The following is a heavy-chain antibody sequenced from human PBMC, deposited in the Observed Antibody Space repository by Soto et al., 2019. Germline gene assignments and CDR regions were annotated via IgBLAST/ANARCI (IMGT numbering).Heavy chain of an antibody. CDR1: GFTFSSYG. Sequence: PGGSLRLSCAASGFTFSSYGMHWVRQAPGKGLEWVAVIWNDGSNKYYVDSVKGRFTISRDNSKNTLHLQMNSLRAEDTAVYYCARDGEDYVRGTYRFFDYWGQGTLVTVS. CDR3: ARDGEDYVRGTYRFFDY. J-gene: IGHJ4*02. D-gene: IGHD3-16*02. CDR2: IWNDGSNK. V-gene: IGHV3-33*08.